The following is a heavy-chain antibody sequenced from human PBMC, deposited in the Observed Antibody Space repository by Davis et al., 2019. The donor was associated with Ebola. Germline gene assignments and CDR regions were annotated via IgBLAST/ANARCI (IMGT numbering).Heavy chain of an antibody. D-gene: IGHD2-21*01. J-gene: IGHJ4*02. CDR3: ATWGGGY. V-gene: IGHV3-7*01. Sequence: PGGSLRLSCAASNLTLSDVWMNWVRQAPGKGLEWVANIKQDGSAKHYLDSVKGRFTISRDNANNSLHLQMNSLRVEDTAVYYCATWGGGYWGQGTLVTVSS. CDR2: IKQDGSAK. CDR1: NLTLSDVW.